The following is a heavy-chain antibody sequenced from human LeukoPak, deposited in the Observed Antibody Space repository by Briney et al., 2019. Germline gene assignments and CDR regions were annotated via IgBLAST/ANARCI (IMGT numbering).Heavy chain of an antibody. CDR2: ISSSSSYI. Sequence: GGSLRLSCAASGFTFSSYSMNWVRQAPGKGLEWVSSISSSSSYIYYADSVKGRFTISRDNAKNSLYLQMNSLRAEDTAVYYCARRITSSTSCHDYWGQGTLVTVSS. CDR1: GFTFSSYS. V-gene: IGHV3-21*01. J-gene: IGHJ4*02. CDR3: ARRITSSTSCHDY. D-gene: IGHD2-2*01.